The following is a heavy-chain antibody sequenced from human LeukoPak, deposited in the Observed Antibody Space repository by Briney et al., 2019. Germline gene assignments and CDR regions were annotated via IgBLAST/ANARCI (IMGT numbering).Heavy chain of an antibody. CDR2: MSGSHSPT. CDR1: GFIFSRYA. Sequence: GGSLRLSCAASGFIFSRYAMGWVRQAPGKGLEWVSGMSGSHSPTYYTDSVKGRFTISRDNSKNTLYLQMNGLRAEDTAVYFCAKTPSGIRFLEWSLDYFDYWGQGTLVTVSS. V-gene: IGHV3-23*01. CDR3: AKTPSGIRFLEWSLDYFDY. J-gene: IGHJ4*02. D-gene: IGHD3-3*01.